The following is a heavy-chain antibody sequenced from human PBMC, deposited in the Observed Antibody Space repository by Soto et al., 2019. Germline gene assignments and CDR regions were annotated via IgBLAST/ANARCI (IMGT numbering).Heavy chain of an antibody. CDR2: ISANNGNT. CDR1: GYTFTNYG. V-gene: IGHV1-18*04. Sequence: EASVKVSCKASGYTFTNYGISWVRQAPGQGLEWMGWISANNGNTHYAQKFQGRVTMTTETSTSTVYMELRSLRSDDTAVYYCARAGSSLGYAMDVWGRGTTVTVSS. D-gene: IGHD3-10*01. CDR3: ARAGSSLGYAMDV. J-gene: IGHJ6*02.